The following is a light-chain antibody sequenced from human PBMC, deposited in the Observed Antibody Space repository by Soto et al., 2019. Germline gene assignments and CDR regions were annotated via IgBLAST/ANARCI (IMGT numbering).Light chain of an antibody. CDR2: EVT. V-gene: IGLV2-14*01. CDR3: SSFTSRFTFNYV. Sequence: QSVLTQPASVSGSPGQSITISCTGTSSDVGAYNYVSWYQQHPGKAPKIIIYEVTNRPSGVSNRFSGSKSGNTASLTISGLQAEDAADYYCSSFTSRFTFNYVFGTRTKV. CDR1: SSDVGAYNY. J-gene: IGLJ1*01.